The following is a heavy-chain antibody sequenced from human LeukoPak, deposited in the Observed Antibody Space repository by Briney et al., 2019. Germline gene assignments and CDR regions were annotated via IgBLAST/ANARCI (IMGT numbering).Heavy chain of an antibody. D-gene: IGHD3-22*01. Sequence: SQTLLLTCAISGDSVSSNTAGWSWIRQSPSRGLEWLGRTYYRSKWYNDDAGSVKSRITINADTAKNQFSLKLSSVTAADTAVYYCARDGPYYYDSSGYYDAFDIWGQGTMVTVSS. CDR3: ARDGPYYYDSSGYYDAFDI. V-gene: IGHV6-1*01. J-gene: IGHJ3*02. CDR1: GDSVSSNTAG. CDR2: TYYRSKWYN.